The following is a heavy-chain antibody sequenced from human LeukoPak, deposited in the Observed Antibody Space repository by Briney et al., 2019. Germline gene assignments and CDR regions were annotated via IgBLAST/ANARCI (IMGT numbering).Heavy chain of an antibody. CDR1: GVTFSNYA. D-gene: IGHD2-15*01. CDR3: VKTLGYCSAGCCLAFDI. CDR2: ISSNGGST. J-gene: IGHJ3*02. Sequence: GGSLRLSCSASGVTFSNYAMHWVRQAPGKGLEYVSAISSNGGSTYYADSVKGRFTISRDNSKNTLYLQMSSLRAEDTAVYYCVKTLGYCSAGCCLAFDIWGQGTMVTVSS. V-gene: IGHV3-64D*06.